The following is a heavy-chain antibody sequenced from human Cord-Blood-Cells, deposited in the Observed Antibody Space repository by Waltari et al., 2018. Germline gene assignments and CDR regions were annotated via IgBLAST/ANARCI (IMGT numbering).Heavy chain of an antibody. CDR2: IYYSGST. Sequence: QLQLQESGPGLVKTSETLSLTSTVSGGAISSSSYYWGWIRQPPGKGLEWIGSIYYSGSTYYNPSRKSRVTISVDTSKNQFSLKLSSVTAADTAVYYCASSFGSGSYYWYFDLWGRGTLVTVSS. V-gene: IGHV4-39*01. CDR3: ASSFGSGSYYWYFDL. CDR1: GGAISSSSYY. D-gene: IGHD3-10*01. J-gene: IGHJ2*01.